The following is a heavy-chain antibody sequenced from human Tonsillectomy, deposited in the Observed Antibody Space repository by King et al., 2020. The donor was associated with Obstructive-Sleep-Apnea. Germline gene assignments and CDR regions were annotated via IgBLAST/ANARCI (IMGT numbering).Heavy chain of an antibody. CDR2: IKSKSDVETR. CDR1: GLTFSNAW. Sequence: VQLVESGGGLVKPGGSLRLSCTASGLTFSNAWMSWVRQAPGKGLEWVGRIKSKSDVETREYAAPVKGIFTISRDDSKNTLYLQMNSLKAEDTGVYYCITGGGREQRTENWGQGTLVTVSS. CDR3: ITGGGREQRTEN. D-gene: IGHD6-25*01. V-gene: IGHV3-15*01. J-gene: IGHJ4*02.